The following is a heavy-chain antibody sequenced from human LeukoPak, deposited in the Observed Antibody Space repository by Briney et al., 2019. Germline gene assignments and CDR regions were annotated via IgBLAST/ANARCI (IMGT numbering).Heavy chain of an antibody. V-gene: IGHV4-34*01. CDR2: INHSGST. CDR1: GGSFSGYY. CDR3: ARRRNYYGSGSYYNVGLLDY. D-gene: IGHD3-10*01. J-gene: IGHJ4*02. Sequence: PSETLSLTCAVYGGSFSGYYWSWIRQPPGKGLEWIGEINHSGSTNYNPSLKSRVTISVDTSKNQFSLKLSSVTAADTAVYYCARRRNYYGSGSYYNVGLLDYWGQGTLVTVSS.